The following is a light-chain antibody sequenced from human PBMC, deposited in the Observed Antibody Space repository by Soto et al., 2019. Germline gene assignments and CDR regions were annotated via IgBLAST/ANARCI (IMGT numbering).Light chain of an antibody. Sequence: EIVLTQSPGTLSLSPGERATLSCRASQSVSSSYLAWYQQKPGQAPKLLIYGASNRATGIPDRFSGSVSGTDFTLTISRLEPEDISVYYCQQYGSAPYTFRQGTKLEIK. V-gene: IGKV3-20*01. CDR3: QQYGSAPYT. CDR1: QSVSSSY. J-gene: IGKJ2*01. CDR2: GAS.